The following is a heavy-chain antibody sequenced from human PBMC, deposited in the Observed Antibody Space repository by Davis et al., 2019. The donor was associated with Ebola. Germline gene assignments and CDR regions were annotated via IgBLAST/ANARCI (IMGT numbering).Heavy chain of an antibody. J-gene: IGHJ4*02. D-gene: IGHD3-22*01. Sequence: MPSETLSLTCTVSGGSISSGDYYWSWIRQPPGKSLEWIGYIYYSGSTYYNPSLKSRVTISVDTSKNQFSLKLSSVTAADTAVYYCASLLTYYYDSSGYYRTAYFDYWGQGTLVTVSS. CDR3: ASLLTYYYDSSGYYRTAYFDY. CDR1: GGSISSGDYY. V-gene: IGHV4-30-4*01. CDR2: IYYSGST.